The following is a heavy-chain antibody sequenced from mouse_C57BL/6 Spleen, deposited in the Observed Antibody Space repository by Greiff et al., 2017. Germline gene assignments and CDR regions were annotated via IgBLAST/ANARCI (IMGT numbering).Heavy chain of an antibody. CDR2: INYDGSST. D-gene: IGHD2-10*02. V-gene: IGHV5-16*01. J-gene: IGHJ1*03. Sequence: EVQLVESEGGLVQPGSSMKLSCTASGFTFSDYYMAWVRQVPEKGLEWVGNINYDGSSTYYQDSLESRFTISIDNANNMLYLQMSSLKSEDTATYYSDRVYGNLYWYFDVWGTGTTVTVSS. CDR3: DRVYGNLYWYFDV. CDR1: GFTFSDYY.